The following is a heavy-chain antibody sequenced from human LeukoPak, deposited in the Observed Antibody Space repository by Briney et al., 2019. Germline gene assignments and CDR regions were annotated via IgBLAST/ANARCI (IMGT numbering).Heavy chain of an antibody. CDR1: KFIFSSYG. V-gene: IGHV3-23*01. Sequence: GGTLRLSCAASKFIFSSYGMSWVRQAPGKGLEWVSGMSGSGASAYYADSVKGRFTISRDNSKNTLFLQMNSLRPEDTAVYYCARGPDYDILADYFDYWGQGTLVTVSS. CDR3: ARGPDYDILADYFDY. D-gene: IGHD3-9*01. J-gene: IGHJ4*02. CDR2: MSGSGASA.